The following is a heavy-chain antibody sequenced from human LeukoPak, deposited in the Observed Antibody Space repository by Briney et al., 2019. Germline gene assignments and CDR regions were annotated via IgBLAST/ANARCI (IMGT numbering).Heavy chain of an antibody. Sequence: GGSLRLSCAASGFTFSSYAMSWVRQAPGKGLEWVSAISGSGGSTYYADSVKGRFTISRDDSKNTLYLQMNSLRAEDTAVYYCAGPGIAVAGIDYWGQGTLVTVSS. D-gene: IGHD6-19*01. J-gene: IGHJ4*02. CDR1: GFTFSSYA. V-gene: IGHV3-23*01. CDR2: ISGSGGST. CDR3: AGPGIAVAGIDY.